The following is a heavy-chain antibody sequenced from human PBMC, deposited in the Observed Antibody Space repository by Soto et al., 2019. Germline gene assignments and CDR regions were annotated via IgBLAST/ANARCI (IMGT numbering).Heavy chain of an antibody. Sequence: ASVKVSCKASGYTFTGYYMHWVRQAPGQGLEWMGWINPNSGGTNYAQKFQGWVTMTRDTSISTAYMELSRLRSDDTAVYYCARGIQVVAATGFDYWGQGTLVTVSS. D-gene: IGHD2-15*01. CDR2: INPNSGGT. V-gene: IGHV1-2*04. J-gene: IGHJ4*02. CDR1: GYTFTGYY. CDR3: ARGIQVVAATGFDY.